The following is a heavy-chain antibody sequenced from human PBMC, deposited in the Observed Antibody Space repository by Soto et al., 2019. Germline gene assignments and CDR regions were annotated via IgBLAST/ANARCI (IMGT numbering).Heavy chain of an antibody. CDR2: LDQSGGT. CDR3: VREDSYGSSGESLYV. Sequence: TPSLRSAVVGDSRGGASWNWVRQSSGKSLEWIGELDQSGGTNYNPSLKSRAIISDDTSKNQFSLTLTSVTAADTAVYYCVREDSYGSSGESLYVWGHGPMGTV. J-gene: IGHJ6*02. CDR1: GDSRGGAS. V-gene: IGHV4-34*01. D-gene: IGHD3-16*01.